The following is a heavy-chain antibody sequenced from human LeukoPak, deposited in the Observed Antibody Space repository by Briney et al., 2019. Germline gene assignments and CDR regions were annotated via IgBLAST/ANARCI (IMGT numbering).Heavy chain of an antibody. J-gene: IGHJ3*01. Sequence: PGGSLRLSCAASGFTFSSYGMHWVRQAPGKGLEWVAVISYDGSNKYYADSVKGRFTISRDNSKNTLYLQMNSLRAEDTAVYYCARDSTSPGYCRSASCSPLWGQGTMVTVSS. V-gene: IGHV3-30*03. CDR1: GFTFSSYG. CDR2: ISYDGSNK. CDR3: ARDSTSPGYCRSASCSPL. D-gene: IGHD2-2*03.